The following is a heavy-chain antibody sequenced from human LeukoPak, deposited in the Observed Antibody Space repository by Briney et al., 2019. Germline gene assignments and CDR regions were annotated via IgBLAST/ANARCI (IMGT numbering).Heavy chain of an antibody. V-gene: IGHV1-69*06. J-gene: IGHJ5*02. CDR2: IIPIFGTA. CDR1: GGTFSSYA. Sequence: SVKVSRKASGGTFSSYAISWVRQAPGQGLEWMGGIIPIFGTANYAQKFQGRVTITADKSTSTAYMELSSLRSEDTAVYYCARDHRDVLLWFGESWFDPWGQGTLVTVSS. D-gene: IGHD3-10*01. CDR3: ARDHRDVLLWFGESWFDP.